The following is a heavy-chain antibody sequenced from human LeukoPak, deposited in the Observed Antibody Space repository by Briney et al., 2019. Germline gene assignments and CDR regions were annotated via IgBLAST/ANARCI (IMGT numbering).Heavy chain of an antibody. CDR2: IYISGTT. CDR3: ARALNPLPGTYYFDY. D-gene: IGHD2-15*01. CDR1: GGPINTYY. Sequence: SETLSLTCTVSGGPINTYYWSWIRQPPGKGLEWIGRIYISGTTNYNPSLNSRVTMSVDTSKNQFSLNLISVTAADTAVYYCARALNPLPGTYYFDYWGQGTLVTVSS. J-gene: IGHJ4*02. V-gene: IGHV4-4*07.